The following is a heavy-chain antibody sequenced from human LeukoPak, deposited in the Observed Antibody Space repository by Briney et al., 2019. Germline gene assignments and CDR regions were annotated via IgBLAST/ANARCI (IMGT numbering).Heavy chain of an antibody. Sequence: ASVKVSCKASGYTFTSYGISWVRQAPGQGLEWMGWISAYNGNTNYAQKLQGRVTMTTDTSTSTAYMELRSLRSDDTAVYYCARPSRGPGRFTDRQGGFDYWGQGTLVTVSS. D-gene: IGHD3-10*01. CDR3: ARPSRGPGRFTDRQGGFDY. V-gene: IGHV1-18*04. J-gene: IGHJ4*02. CDR1: GYTFTSYG. CDR2: ISAYNGNT.